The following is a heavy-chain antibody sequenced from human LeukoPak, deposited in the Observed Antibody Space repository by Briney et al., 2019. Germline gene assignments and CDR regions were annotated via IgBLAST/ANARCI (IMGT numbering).Heavy chain of an antibody. V-gene: IGHV4-30-4*08. D-gene: IGHD1-14*01. CDR3: AREGRKHFNYYMDV. CDR2: IYYSGST. Sequence: SETLSLTCTVSGGSIGSGDYYWSWIRQPPGKGLEWIGYIYYSGSTYYNPSLKSRVTISVDTSKNQFSLKLSSVTAADTAVYYCAREGRKHFNYYMDVWGKGTTVTVSS. CDR1: GGSIGSGDYY. J-gene: IGHJ6*03.